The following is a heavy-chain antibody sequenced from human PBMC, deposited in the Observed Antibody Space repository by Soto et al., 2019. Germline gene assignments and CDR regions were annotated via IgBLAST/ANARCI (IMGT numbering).Heavy chain of an antibody. J-gene: IGHJ4*02. D-gene: IGHD5-12*01. V-gene: IGHV1-46*01. CDR3: ARATRSGSPHFDH. CDR2: INPSGDST. Sequence: ASVKVSCKGAGYTLSSYYMHWVRQAPGQGLEWMGIINPSGDSTSYAQEFQGRVTMTRETSTSTLYMELSSLRSEDTAVYYCARATRSGSPHFDHWGQGTLVTVSS. CDR1: GYTLSSYY.